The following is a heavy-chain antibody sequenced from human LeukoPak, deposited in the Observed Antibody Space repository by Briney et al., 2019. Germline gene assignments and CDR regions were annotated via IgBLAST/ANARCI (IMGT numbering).Heavy chain of an antibody. V-gene: IGHV1-2*02. J-gene: IGHJ4*02. D-gene: IGHD2-21*02. CDR3: ARGGTHYGGNSFYYFDY. Sequence: ASVKVSCKASGYTFTGYYMHWVRQAPGQGLEWMGWINPNSGGTNYAQKFQGRVTMTRDTSISTAYMELSRLRSDDTAVYYCARGGTHYGGNSFYYFDYWGQGTPVTVSS. CDR2: INPNSGGT. CDR1: GYTFTGYY.